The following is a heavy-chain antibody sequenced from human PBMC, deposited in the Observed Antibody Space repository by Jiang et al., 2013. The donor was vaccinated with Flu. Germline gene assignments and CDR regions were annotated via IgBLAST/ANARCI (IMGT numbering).Heavy chain of an antibody. CDR1: GFRFDDYA. Sequence: VESGGGVVQPGRSLRLSCAASGFRFDDYAMHWVRQAPGKGLEWVSGITWNSGTLGYADSVRGRFTISRDNAKESLFLQMDSLRAEDTAVYYCAKDISVAGVGLDYWGQGTLVTVSS. J-gene: IGHJ4*02. CDR3: AKDISVAGVGLDY. D-gene: IGHD6-19*01. CDR2: ITWNSGTL. V-gene: IGHV3-9*01.